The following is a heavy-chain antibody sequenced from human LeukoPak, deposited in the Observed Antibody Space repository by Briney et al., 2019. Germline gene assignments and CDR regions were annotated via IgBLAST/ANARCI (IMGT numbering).Heavy chain of an antibody. D-gene: IGHD7-27*01. J-gene: IGHJ5*02. CDR2: ISWDGGST. Sequence: GGSLRLSCAASGFTFDDYTMHWVRQAPGKGLEWVSLISWDGGSTYYADSVKGRFTISRDNAKNSLYLQMNSLRAEDTAVYYCTRNELGGDLWGQGTLVTVSS. V-gene: IGHV3-43*01. CDR1: GFTFDDYT. CDR3: TRNELGGDL.